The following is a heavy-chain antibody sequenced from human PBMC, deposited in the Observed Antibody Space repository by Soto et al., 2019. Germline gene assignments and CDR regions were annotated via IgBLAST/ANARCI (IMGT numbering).Heavy chain of an antibody. Sequence: QVQLVQSGAEVKKPGASVKVSCKASGYTFTSYGISWVRQAPGQGLEWMGWISAYNGNTNYAQKLQGRVTMTTDTSTSTAYMELRSLRSDDTAVYYCARDVYCISTSCDVGMDVWGQGTTVTVSS. CDR1: GYTFTSYG. CDR2: ISAYNGNT. V-gene: IGHV1-18*01. CDR3: ARDVYCISTSCDVGMDV. D-gene: IGHD2-2*01. J-gene: IGHJ6*02.